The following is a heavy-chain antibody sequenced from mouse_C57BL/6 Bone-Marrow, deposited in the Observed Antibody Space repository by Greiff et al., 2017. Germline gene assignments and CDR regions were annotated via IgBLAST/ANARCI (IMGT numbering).Heavy chain of an antibody. D-gene: IGHD4-1*01. CDR2: INPNNGGT. CDR3: ARSGSQANWVFYDAMDY. Sequence: EVQLQQSGPELVKPGASVKISCKASGYTFTDYYMNWVKQSHGKSLEWIGDINPNNGGTSYNQKFKGKATLTVDKSSSTAYMGLRSLTSEDSAVYYCARSGSQANWVFYDAMDYWGQGTSVTVSS. J-gene: IGHJ4*01. V-gene: IGHV1-26*01. CDR1: GYTFTDYY.